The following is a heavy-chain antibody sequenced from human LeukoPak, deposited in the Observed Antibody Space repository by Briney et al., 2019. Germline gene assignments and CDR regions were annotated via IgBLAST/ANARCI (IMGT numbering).Heavy chain of an antibody. CDR2: INPSGGST. D-gene: IGHD3-22*01. J-gene: IGHJ4*02. CDR1: GYTFTSYY. V-gene: IGHV1-46*01. Sequence: ASVKVSCKASGYTFTSYYMHWVRQAPGQGLEWMGIINPSGGSTSYAQKFQGRVTITADESTSTAYMELSSLRSEDTAVYYCARDRLGRNYDSSGYFDYWGQGTLVTVSS. CDR3: ARDRLGRNYDSSGYFDY.